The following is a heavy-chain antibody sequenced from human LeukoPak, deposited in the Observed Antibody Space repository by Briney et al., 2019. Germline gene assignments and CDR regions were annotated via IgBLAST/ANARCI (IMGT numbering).Heavy chain of an antibody. CDR3: ARDTGYGSGIDWFDP. Sequence: SVKVSCKASGGTFSSYAISWERQAPGQGLEWMGGIIPIFGTANYAQKFQGRVTITTDESTSTAYMELSSLRSEDTAVYYCARDTGYGSGIDWFDPWGQETLVTVSS. J-gene: IGHJ5*02. V-gene: IGHV1-69*05. CDR2: IIPIFGTA. D-gene: IGHD3-10*01. CDR1: GGTFSSYA.